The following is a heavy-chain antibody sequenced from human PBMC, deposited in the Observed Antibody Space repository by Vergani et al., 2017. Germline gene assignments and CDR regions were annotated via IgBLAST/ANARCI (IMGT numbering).Heavy chain of an antibody. V-gene: IGHV4-61*02. CDR1: GGSISSGSYY. CDR2: IYTSGST. D-gene: IGHD5-12*01. J-gene: IGHJ6*02. CDR3: ASRRGWLHYGMDV. Sequence: QVQLQESGPGLVKPSQTLSLTCTVSGGSISSGSYYWSWIRQPAGKGLEWIGHIYTSGSTNYNPSLKSRVTISVDTSKNQFSLKLSSVTAADTAVYYCASRRGWLHYGMDVWDRGTTVTVSS.